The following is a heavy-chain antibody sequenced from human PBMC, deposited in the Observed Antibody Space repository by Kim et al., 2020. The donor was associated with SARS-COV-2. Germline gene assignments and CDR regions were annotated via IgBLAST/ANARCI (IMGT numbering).Heavy chain of an antibody. CDR3: ARALTYYDILTGYYNVDDNWFDP. CDR2: MNPNSGNT. J-gene: IGHJ5*02. CDR1: GYTFTSYD. D-gene: IGHD3-9*01. Sequence: ASVKVSCKASGYTFTSYDINWVRQATGQGLEWMGWMNPNSGNTGYAQKFQGRVTMTRNTSISTAYMELSSLRSEDTAVYYCARALTYYDILTGYYNVDDNWFDPWGQGTLVTVSS. V-gene: IGHV1-8*01.